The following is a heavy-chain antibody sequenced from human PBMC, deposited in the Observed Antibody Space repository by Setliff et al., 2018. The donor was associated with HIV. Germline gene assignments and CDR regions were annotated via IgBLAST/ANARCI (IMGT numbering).Heavy chain of an antibody. Sequence: TLSLTCTVSGGSISSSSYYWGWIRQPPGKGLEWIGSIYYSGSTYYNPSLKSRVTISVDTSKNQFSLKLSSVTAADTAVYYCARLLRRPTSDYWGQGTLVTVSS. CDR3: ARLLRRPTSDY. CDR2: IYYSGST. CDR1: GGSISSSSYY. V-gene: IGHV4-39*01. D-gene: IGHD1-26*01. J-gene: IGHJ4*02.